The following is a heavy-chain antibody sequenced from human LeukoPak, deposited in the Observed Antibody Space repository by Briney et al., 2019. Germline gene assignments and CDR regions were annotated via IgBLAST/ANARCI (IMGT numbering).Heavy chain of an antibody. Sequence: SETLSLTCTVSGGSISSSSYYWGWIRQPPGKGLEWIGSIYYSGSTYYNPSLKSRVTISVDTSKNQFSLKLSSVTAADTAVYYCARGHTGPITMIHHWFDPWGQGTLVTVSS. V-gene: IGHV4-39*07. D-gene: IGHD3-22*01. CDR1: GGSISSSSYY. CDR2: IYYSGST. CDR3: ARGHTGPITMIHHWFDP. J-gene: IGHJ5*02.